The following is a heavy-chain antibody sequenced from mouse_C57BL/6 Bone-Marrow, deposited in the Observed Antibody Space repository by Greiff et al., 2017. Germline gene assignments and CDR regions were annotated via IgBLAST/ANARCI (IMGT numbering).Heavy chain of an antibody. CDR3: ARRPIYYDYDGYAMDY. D-gene: IGHD2-4*01. Sequence: QVTLKVSGPGILQSSQPLSLTCSFSGFSLSTSGMGVSWIRQPSGKGLEWLAHIYWDDDKRYNPSLKSRLTTSKDTSRNQVFLKITSVDTADTATYYCARRPIYYDYDGYAMDYWGQGTSVTVSS. CDR1: GFSLSTSGMG. V-gene: IGHV8-12*01. CDR2: IYWDDDK. J-gene: IGHJ4*01.